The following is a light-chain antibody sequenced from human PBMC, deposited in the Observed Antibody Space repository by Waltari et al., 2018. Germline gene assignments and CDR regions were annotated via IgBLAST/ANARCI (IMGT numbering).Light chain of an antibody. V-gene: IGLV2-11*01. CDR2: DVT. Sequence: QSALTHPRSVSGSPGQSVTISCTATGSDVADSNFVSWYQQHPGEAPKLVIYDVTERPSGVPSRFSGSKSGNSASLTVSGLQAEDEAVYYCCSFTGTWVFGGGTKLTVL. CDR3: CSFTGTWV. CDR1: GSDVADSNF. J-gene: IGLJ3*02.